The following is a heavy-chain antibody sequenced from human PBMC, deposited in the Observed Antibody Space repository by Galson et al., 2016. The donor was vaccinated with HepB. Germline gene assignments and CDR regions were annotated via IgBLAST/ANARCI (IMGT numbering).Heavy chain of an antibody. CDR2: INAGNGNT. D-gene: IGHD5-12*01. CDR1: GYSFTRYT. V-gene: IGHV1-3*01. Sequence: SVKVSCKASGYSFTRYTIHWVRQAPGQRLEWMGWINAGNGNTKYSQKFQGRVTISRDTSASTAYMELGSLRSEDTTVYYCARSYSGYDHFDYWGQGTLVTVSS. J-gene: IGHJ4*02. CDR3: ARSYSGYDHFDY.